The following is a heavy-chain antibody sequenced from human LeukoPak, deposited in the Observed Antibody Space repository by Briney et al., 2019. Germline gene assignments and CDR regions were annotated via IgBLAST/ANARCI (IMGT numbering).Heavy chain of an antibody. CDR3: ARRSGSYSRRDFDY. D-gene: IGHD1-26*01. CDR2: INHSGST. Sequence: SETLSLTCTVSGYSISSGYYWSWIRQPPGKGLEWIGEINHSGSTNYNPSLKSRVTISVDTSKNQFSLKLSSVTAADTAVYYCARRSGSYSRRDFDYWGQGTLVTVSS. CDR1: GYSISSGYY. J-gene: IGHJ4*02. V-gene: IGHV4-38-2*02.